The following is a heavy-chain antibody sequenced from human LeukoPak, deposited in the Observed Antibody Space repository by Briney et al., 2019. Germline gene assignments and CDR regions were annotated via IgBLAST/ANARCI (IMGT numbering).Heavy chain of an antibody. J-gene: IGHJ4*02. CDR3: AKPPYYYDSSGYYSD. V-gene: IGHV3-30*02. CDR1: GFTFSSYG. Sequence: GGSLRLSCAASGFTFSSYGMHWVRQAPDKGLEWVAFIRHDGTNKYYADSVKGRFTISRDNSKNTLYLQMNSLRAEDTAVYYCAKPPYYYDSSGYYSDWGQGTLVTVSS. D-gene: IGHD3-22*01. CDR2: IRHDGTNK.